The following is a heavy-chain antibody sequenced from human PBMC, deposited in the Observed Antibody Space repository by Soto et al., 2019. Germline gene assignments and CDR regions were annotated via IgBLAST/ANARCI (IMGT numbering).Heavy chain of an antibody. CDR1: GFTFSSYG. J-gene: IGHJ6*03. V-gene: IGHV3-33*01. Sequence: QVQLVESGGGVVQPGRSLRLSCAASGFTFSSYGMHWVRQAPGKGLEWVAVIWYDGSNKYYADSVKGRFTISRDNSKNTLYLQMNSLRAEDTAVYYCARDYGSGSDCYYYYMDVWGKGTTVTVSS. CDR3: ARDYGSGSDCYYYYMDV. D-gene: IGHD3-10*01. CDR2: IWYDGSNK.